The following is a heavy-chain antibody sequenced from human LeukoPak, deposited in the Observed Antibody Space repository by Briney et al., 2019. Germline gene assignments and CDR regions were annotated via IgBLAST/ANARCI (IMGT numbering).Heavy chain of an antibody. CDR2: IGTAGDP. D-gene: IGHD3-10*01. CDR1: GFTFSSYD. V-gene: IGHV3-13*05. J-gene: IGHJ3*02. Sequence: PGGSLRLSCAASGFTFSSYDMHWVRQAPGKGLEWVSAIGTAGDPYYPGSVKGRFTISRENAKSSLYLQMNSLRAGDTAVYYCARSSGSSPDDAFDIWGQGTMVTVSS. CDR3: ARSSGSSPDDAFDI.